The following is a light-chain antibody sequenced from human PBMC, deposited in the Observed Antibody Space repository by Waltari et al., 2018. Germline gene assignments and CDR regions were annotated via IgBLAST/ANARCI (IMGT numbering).Light chain of an antibody. Sequence: DIQITQPPPSVSASVGDRINITCRATQDIGNWFAWYQQKPGTAPKLLIYAASRLKKGVPARFSGSGFGTDFTLTIVSLQPEDFATYFCQQANTFPPGVTFGGGTKVEI. CDR1: QDIGNW. CDR2: AAS. V-gene: IGKV1D-12*01. J-gene: IGKJ4*01. CDR3: QQANTFPPGVT.